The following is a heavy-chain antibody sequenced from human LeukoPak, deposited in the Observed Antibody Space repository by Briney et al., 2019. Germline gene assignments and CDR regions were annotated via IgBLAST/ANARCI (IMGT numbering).Heavy chain of an antibody. CDR3: AKSPPDSSSWYFDY. CDR1: GFTFSSYS. V-gene: IGHV3-21*01. J-gene: IGHJ4*02. CDR2: ISSSSSYI. Sequence: GGSLRLSCAASGFTFSSYSMNWVRQAPGKGLEWVSSISSSSSYIYYADSVKGRFTISRDNAKNSLYLQMNSLRAEDTAVYYCAKSPPDSSSWYFDYWGQGTLVTVSS. D-gene: IGHD6-13*01.